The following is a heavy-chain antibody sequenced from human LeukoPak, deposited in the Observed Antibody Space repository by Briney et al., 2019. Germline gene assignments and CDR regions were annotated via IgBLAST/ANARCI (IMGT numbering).Heavy chain of an antibody. CDR2: IYYSGST. D-gene: IGHD6-19*01. J-gene: IGHJ4*02. CDR1: GGSISSYS. Sequence: SETLSLTCTVSGGSISSYSWSWIRQPPGKGLEWIGYIYYSGSTNYNPSLKSRVTISVDTSKKQFSLKLSSVTAADTAVYYCAAQGRYSSGWRADHWGQGTLVTVSS. V-gene: IGHV4-59*01. CDR3: AAQGRYSSGWRADH.